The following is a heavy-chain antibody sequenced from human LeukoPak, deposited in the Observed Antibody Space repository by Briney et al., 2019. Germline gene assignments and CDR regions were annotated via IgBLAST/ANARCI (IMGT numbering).Heavy chain of an antibody. CDR3: AKDRRLRFLEWSSIGYFQH. Sequence: ASVRVSCKASGYTFSSYAISWVLQAPGQGLEWMGWISPYNGNTKYAQKFQGRVTMTTDTSTSTAYMELRSLRSDDTAVYYCAKDRRLRFLEWSSIGYFQHWGQGTLVAVSS. D-gene: IGHD3-3*01. J-gene: IGHJ1*01. CDR2: ISPYNGNT. V-gene: IGHV1-18*04. CDR1: GYTFSSYA.